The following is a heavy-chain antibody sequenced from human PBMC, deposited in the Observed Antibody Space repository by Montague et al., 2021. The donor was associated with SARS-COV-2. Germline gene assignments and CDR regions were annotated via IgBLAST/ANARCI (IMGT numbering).Heavy chain of an antibody. Sequence: SLSLSFSASGFTFSSYAMHWVRQAPGKGLEWVAVISYDGSNKYYADSVKGRFTTSRDNSKNTLYLQMNSLRAEDTAVYYCARVFSSSGLWFDPWGQGTLVTVSS. D-gene: IGHD6-19*01. V-gene: IGHV3-30*04. J-gene: IGHJ5*02. CDR3: ARVFSSSGLWFDP. CDR2: ISYDGSNK. CDR1: GFTFSSYA.